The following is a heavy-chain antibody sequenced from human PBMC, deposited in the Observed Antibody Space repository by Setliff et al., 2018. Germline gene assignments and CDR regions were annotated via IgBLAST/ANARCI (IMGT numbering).Heavy chain of an antibody. CDR3: ARAFYYDFWTFDY. D-gene: IGHD3-3*01. Sequence: GGSLRLSCAASGFTFSDYYMSWIRQAPGKGLEWVSYISGSGGSTYYADSVKGRFTISRDNSKNTLSLQMNSLRAEDTAVYYCARAFYYDFWTFDYWGQGTLVTVSS. CDR2: ISGSGGST. CDR1: GFTFSDYY. V-gene: IGHV3-11*01. J-gene: IGHJ4*02.